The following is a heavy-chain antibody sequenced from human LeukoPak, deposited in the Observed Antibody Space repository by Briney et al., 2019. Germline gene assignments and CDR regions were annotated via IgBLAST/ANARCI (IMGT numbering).Heavy chain of an antibody. D-gene: IGHD3-9*01. CDR3: ARSPDILTGEKFDY. CDR1: GYTFTDYY. Sequence: ASVKVSCKASGYTFTDYYMHWVRQAPGQGLEWMGWINPNSGGTNYAQKFQDRVTMTRDTSISTVYMELSRLRSDDTAVYYCARSPDILTGEKFDYWGQGTLVTVSS. J-gene: IGHJ4*02. V-gene: IGHV1-2*02. CDR2: INPNSGGT.